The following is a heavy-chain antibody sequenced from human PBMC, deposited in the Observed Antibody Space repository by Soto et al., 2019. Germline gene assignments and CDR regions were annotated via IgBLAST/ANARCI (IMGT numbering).Heavy chain of an antibody. CDR3: ARSVIREAAFDI. CDR1: GFTFSSYG. D-gene: IGHD3-16*02. V-gene: IGHV3-33*01. CDR2: IWYDGSNK. Sequence: GGSLRLSCAASGFTFSSYGMHWVRQAPGKGLEWVAVIWYDGSNKYYADSVKGRFTISRDNSKDTLYLQMNSLRAEDTAVYYCARSVIREAAFDISGQGTLVTV. J-gene: IGHJ3*02.